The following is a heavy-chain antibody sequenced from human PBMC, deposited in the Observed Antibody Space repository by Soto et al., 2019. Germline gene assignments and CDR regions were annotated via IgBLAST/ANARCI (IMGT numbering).Heavy chain of an antibody. J-gene: IGHJ3*02. V-gene: IGHV1-46*01. CDR3: ARDKGLGELSQPFPRSGVDI. Sequence: GASVKVSCKASGYTFTSYYMHWVRQAPGQGLEWMGIINPSGGSTSYAQKFQGRVTMTRDTSTSTVYMELSSLRSEDTAVYYCARDKGLGELSQPFPRSGVDIWGQGTMVTASS. CDR2: INPSGGST. CDR1: GYTFTSYY. D-gene: IGHD3-16*02.